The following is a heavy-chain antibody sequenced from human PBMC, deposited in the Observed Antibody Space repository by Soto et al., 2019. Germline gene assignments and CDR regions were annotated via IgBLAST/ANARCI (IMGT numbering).Heavy chain of an antibody. CDR3: AKDRAGHYNGYNWFDP. CDR1: GFTFGTFA. V-gene: IGHV3-23*01. Sequence: PGGSLRLSCASSGFTFGTFAMSWVRQAPGKGLEWVSAVSGGGGTTYYADSVKGRFTISRDKSKNTLYLQMNSLRAEDTAVYYCAKDRAGHYNGYNWFDPWGQGTLVTVSS. CDR2: VSGGGGTT. J-gene: IGHJ5*02. D-gene: IGHD3-9*01.